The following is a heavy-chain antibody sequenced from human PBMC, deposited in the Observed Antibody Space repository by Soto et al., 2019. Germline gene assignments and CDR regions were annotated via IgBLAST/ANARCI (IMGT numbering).Heavy chain of an antibody. D-gene: IGHD1-26*01. CDR1: GGSFSGNY. J-gene: IGHJ4*02. CDR3: AREKWVLLPLFDY. CDR2: INHSGST. V-gene: IGHV4-34*01. Sequence: LSLTCAVYGGSFSGNYWSWIRQPPGKGLEWIGDINHSGSTNQNPSLKSRVTISVDTSKNQFSLKLSSVTAADTAVYYCAREKWVLLPLFDYWGQGTLVTVSS.